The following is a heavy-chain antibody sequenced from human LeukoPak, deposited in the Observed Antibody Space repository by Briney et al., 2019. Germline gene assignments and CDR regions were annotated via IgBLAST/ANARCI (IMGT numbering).Heavy chain of an antibody. CDR1: GGSISNYY. D-gene: IGHD5-12*01. CDR2: INHSGGT. Sequence: SETLSLTCTVSGGSISNYYWSWIRQPPGKGLEWIGEINHSGGTNYDPSLKSRVTISVDKSKNQFSLKLTSVTAADTAVYYCASGYSDKKEDAFDIWGQGTMVTVSP. V-gene: IGHV4-34*01. J-gene: IGHJ3*02. CDR3: ASGYSDKKEDAFDI.